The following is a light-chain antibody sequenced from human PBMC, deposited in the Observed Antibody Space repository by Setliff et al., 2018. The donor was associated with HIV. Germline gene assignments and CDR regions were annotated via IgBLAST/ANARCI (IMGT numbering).Light chain of an antibody. CDR2: EVS. V-gene: IGLV2-14*02. CDR3: SSYTTASTYV. CDR1: SSDVGSYNL. Sequence: QSVLTQPASVSGSPGQSITISCTGTSSDVGSYNLVSWYQQHPGKAPKLMIYEVSKRPSGFSNRISGSKSGNTASLTISGLQAEDEADYYCSSYTTASTYVFGTGTKVTVL. J-gene: IGLJ1*01.